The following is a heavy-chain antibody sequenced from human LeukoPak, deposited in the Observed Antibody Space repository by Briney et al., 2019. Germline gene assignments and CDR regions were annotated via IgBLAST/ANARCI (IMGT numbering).Heavy chain of an antibody. Sequence: SQTLSLTCAISGDSVSSNNAAWNWIRQSPSRGLEWLGRTYHRSTWYDDYVVSVRSRLTITPDISKNQVSLQLNSVTPEDTAVYYCAKDGRTIFGSMDVWGQGTTVTVSS. CDR2: TYHRSTWYD. CDR1: GDSVSSNNAA. V-gene: IGHV6-1*01. J-gene: IGHJ6*02. CDR3: AKDGRTIFGSMDV. D-gene: IGHD3-3*01.